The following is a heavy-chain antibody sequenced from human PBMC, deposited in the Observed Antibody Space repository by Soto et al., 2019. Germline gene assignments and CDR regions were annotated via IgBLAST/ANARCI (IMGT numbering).Heavy chain of an antibody. CDR1: GYTFTSYG. J-gene: IGHJ4*02. CDR3: ARAPGGPGIAEY. D-gene: IGHD6-13*01. V-gene: IGHV1-18*01. CDR2: ISAHNGNT. Sequence: QVHLVQSGAEVKKPGASVKVSCKGSGYTFTSYGITWVRQAPGQGLEWMGWISAHNGNTDYAQKLQGRVTVTRDTSTSTAYMELSSLRSEDTAVYYCARAPGGPGIAEYWGQGTLVTVSS.